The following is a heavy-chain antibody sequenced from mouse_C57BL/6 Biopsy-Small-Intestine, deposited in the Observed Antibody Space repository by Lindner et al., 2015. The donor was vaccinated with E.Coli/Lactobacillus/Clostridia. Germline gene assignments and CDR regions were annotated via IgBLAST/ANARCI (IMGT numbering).Heavy chain of an antibody. J-gene: IGHJ1*03. CDR3: ARSSPESGSAPAYYYYYMDV. Sequence: SVKVSCKDSGYTFSDNYMNWVRQAPGQGLEWMGRTNPKSGGTTYAHNFQGRVTMTRDISISTAYMELTSLRSDNTAVYYCARSSPESGSAPAYYYYYMDVWGKGTTVTVSS. V-gene: IGHV1-19*01. D-gene: IGHD2-10*01. CDR2: TNPKSGGT. CDR1: GYTFSDNY.